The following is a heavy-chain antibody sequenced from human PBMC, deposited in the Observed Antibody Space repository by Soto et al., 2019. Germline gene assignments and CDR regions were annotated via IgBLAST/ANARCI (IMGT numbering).Heavy chain of an antibody. CDR3: ERVRPLADIATPYYFDY. V-gene: IGHV4-59*07. CDR2: IYYSGST. D-gene: IGHD2-15*01. J-gene: IGHJ4*02. Sequence: PSDTLSLTCTFSGVSISSYYWSCIRQPPGKGLEWIGYIYYSGSTNYNPSLKSRVTISVDTSKNQFSLNLSSVTAADTAVYYCERVRPLADIATPYYFDYWGQGTLVTVSS. CDR1: GVSISSYY.